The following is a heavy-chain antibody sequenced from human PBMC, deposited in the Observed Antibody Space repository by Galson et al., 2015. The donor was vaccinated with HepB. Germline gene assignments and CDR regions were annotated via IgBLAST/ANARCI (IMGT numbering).Heavy chain of an antibody. V-gene: IGHV4-39*01. Sequence: LTCTVSGGSISSSSYYWGWIRQPPGKGLEWIGSIYYSGSTYYNPSLKSRVTISVDTSKNQFSLKLSSVTAADTAVYYCARYALEQLWLRIKGEAFDIWGQGTMVTVSS. D-gene: IGHD5-18*01. J-gene: IGHJ3*02. CDR3: ARYALEQLWLRIKGEAFDI. CDR1: GGSISSSSYY. CDR2: IYYSGST.